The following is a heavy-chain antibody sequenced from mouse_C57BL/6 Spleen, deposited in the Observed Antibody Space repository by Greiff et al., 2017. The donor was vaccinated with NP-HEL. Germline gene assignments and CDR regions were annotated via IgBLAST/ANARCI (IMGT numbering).Heavy chain of an antibody. V-gene: IGHV1-82*01. CDR1: GYAFSSSW. Sequence: QVQLKQSGPELVKPGASVKISCKASGYAFSSSWMNWVKQRPGKGLEWIGRIYPGDGDTNYNGKFKGKATLTADKSSSTAYMQLSSLTSEDSAVYFCARIDGYSSFDYWGQGTTLTVSS. J-gene: IGHJ2*01. D-gene: IGHD2-3*01. CDR3: ARIDGYSSFDY. CDR2: IYPGDGDT.